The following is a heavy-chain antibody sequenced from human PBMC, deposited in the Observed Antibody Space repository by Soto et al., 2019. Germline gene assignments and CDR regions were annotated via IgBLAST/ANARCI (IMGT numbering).Heavy chain of an antibody. V-gene: IGHV3-21*06. J-gene: IGHJ4*02. CDR1: GFTFTGYG. Sequence: EVQLVESGGGLVKPGGSLRLSCAASGFTFTGYGMNWVRQAPGKGLEWVSAISSTTNSKYYGASMKGRFTISRDNAKNSLYLEMNSLRAEDTAVYYCARESEDLTSNFDYWGQGTLVTVSS. CDR3: ARESEDLTSNFDY. CDR2: ISSTTNSK.